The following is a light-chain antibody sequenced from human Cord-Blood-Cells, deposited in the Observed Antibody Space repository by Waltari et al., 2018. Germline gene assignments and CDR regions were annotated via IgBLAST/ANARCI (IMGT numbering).Light chain of an antibody. CDR3: CSYAGSSTLYV. CDR1: SSDVGSYNL. CDR2: EGS. V-gene: IGLV2-23*03. J-gene: IGLJ1*01. Sequence: QSALTQPASVSGYRGQWITISCTGTSSDVGSYNLVSCYQQHPGKAPKLMIYEGSNRPSGVANRFSGSKSGNTASLTISGLQAEDEADYYCCSYAGSSTLYVFGTGTKVTVL.